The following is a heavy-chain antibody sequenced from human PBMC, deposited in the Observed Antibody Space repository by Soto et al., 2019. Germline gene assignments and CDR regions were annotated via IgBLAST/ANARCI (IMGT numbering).Heavy chain of an antibody. Sequence: EVQLVESGGGLVQPGGSLRLSCAASGFTFSSYAMHWVRQAPGKGLEYVSAISSNGGSTYYANSVKGRFTISRDNSKNTLYLQMGSLRAEDMAVYYCARGPVPNAFDIWGQGTMVTVSS. V-gene: IGHV3-64*01. J-gene: IGHJ3*02. CDR1: GFTFSSYA. CDR2: ISSNGGST. CDR3: ARGPVPNAFDI.